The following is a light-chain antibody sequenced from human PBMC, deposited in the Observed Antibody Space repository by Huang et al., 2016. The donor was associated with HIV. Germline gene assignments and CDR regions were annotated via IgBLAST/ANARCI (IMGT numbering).Light chain of an antibody. V-gene: IGKV1-9*01. J-gene: IGKJ4*01. Sequence: IQLTQSPSSLSASVGDRVIIACRASQDVSTYLAWYQQKPGKGPKALIYAASTLEGGVPSGFSGSGCGTNFTLTISGLQPEDFATFYCQQVHSYPLTVGGGTRVEVK. CDR3: QQVHSYPLT. CDR2: AAS. CDR1: QDVSTY.